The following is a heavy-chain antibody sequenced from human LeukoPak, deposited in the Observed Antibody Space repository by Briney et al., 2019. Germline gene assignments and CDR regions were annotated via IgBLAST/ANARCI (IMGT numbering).Heavy chain of an antibody. CDR1: GGTFSSYA. CDR2: IIPILAIT. CDR3: AKRMGGWYSVDY. J-gene: IGHJ4*02. D-gene: IGHD6-19*01. V-gene: IGHV1-69*04. Sequence: SVKVSCKASGGTFSSYAISWVRQAPGQGLEWMGRIIPILAITNYAQKLQGRVTITADKSTSTAYVELSSLRSEDTAVYYCAKRMGGWYSVDYWGQGTLVTVSS.